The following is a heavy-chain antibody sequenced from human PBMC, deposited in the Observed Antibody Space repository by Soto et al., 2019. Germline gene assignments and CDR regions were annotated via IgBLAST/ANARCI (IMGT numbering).Heavy chain of an antibody. V-gene: IGHV4-31*11. CDR1: GGSISSGGYS. D-gene: IGHD3-16*01. CDR2: IYYSGST. CDR3: ARGGGLMHLFDY. J-gene: IGHJ4*02. Sequence: PSETLSLTCAVSGGSISSGGYSWSWIRQQPGKGLEWIGYIYYSGSTYYNPSLKSRVTISVDTSKNQFSPKLSSVTAADTAVYYCARGGGLMHLFDYWGQGTLVTVSS.